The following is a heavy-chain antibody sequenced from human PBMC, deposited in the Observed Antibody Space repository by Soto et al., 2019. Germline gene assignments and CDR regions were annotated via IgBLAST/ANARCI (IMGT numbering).Heavy chain of an antibody. CDR1: GGTLSSYA. CDR3: ARDRGSYYYGSGMARRPCFDY. J-gene: IGHJ4*02. D-gene: IGHD3-10*01. V-gene: IGHV1-69*13. Sequence: SVKVSCKASGGTLSSYAISWVRQAPGQGLEWMGGIIPIFGTANYAQKFQGRVTITADESTSTAYMELSSLRSEDTAVYYCARDRGSYYYGSGMARRPCFDYWGQRTLVTVSS. CDR2: IIPIFGTA.